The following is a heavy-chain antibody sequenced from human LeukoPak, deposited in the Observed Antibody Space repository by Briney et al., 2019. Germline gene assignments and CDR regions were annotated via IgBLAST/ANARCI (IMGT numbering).Heavy chain of an antibody. D-gene: IGHD3-22*01. V-gene: IGHV4-39*01. CDR3: ARRRYYDSTGYLD. Sequence: KPSETLSLTCTLSGGPVSSSSYYWGWIRQPPGKGLEWIGDIYRSGSIYYNPSLKSRVSMSVDTSENQFSLELTSVTAADTAVYYCARRRYYDSTGYLDWGQGTLVTVSS. CDR1: GGPVSSSSYY. J-gene: IGHJ1*01. CDR2: IYRSGSI.